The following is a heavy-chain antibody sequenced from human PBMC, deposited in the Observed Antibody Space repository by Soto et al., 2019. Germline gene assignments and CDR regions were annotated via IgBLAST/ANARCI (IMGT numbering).Heavy chain of an antibody. D-gene: IGHD3-3*01. CDR3: AKDSWAIFGVPAGEYYAMDV. CDR1: GFTFENYA. V-gene: IGHV3-23*01. J-gene: IGHJ6*02. Sequence: PGGSLRLSCVASGFTFENYAMSWVRQAPGKGLEWVSAISGSGGTTYYSDSVKGRFTISRGNSKNTVYLQMNDLRVEDAAEYFCAKDSWAIFGVPAGEYYAMDVWGQGTTVTVSS. CDR2: ISGSGGTT.